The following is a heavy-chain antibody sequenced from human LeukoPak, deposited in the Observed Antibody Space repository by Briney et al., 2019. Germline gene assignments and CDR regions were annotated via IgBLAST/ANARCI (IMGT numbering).Heavy chain of an antibody. CDR1: GFTFSTYS. Sequence: AGGSLRLSCAASGFTFSTYSMNWVRQAPGKGLEWVSSISSSSSYIYYADSVKGRFTISRDNAKKSLYLQMNSLRAEDTAVYYCARVGEKAFHLWPEIDYWGQGTLVTVSS. CDR3: ARVGEKAFHLWPEIDY. J-gene: IGHJ4*02. V-gene: IGHV3-21*01. CDR2: ISSSSSYI. D-gene: IGHD5-24*01.